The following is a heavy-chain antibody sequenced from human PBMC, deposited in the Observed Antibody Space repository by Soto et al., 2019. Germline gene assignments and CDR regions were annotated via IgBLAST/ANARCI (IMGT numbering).Heavy chain of an antibody. J-gene: IGHJ4*02. V-gene: IGHV4-39*01. CDR1: GGSISSSSYY. CDR3: ARGLYSSSSRKHFDY. CDR2: IYYSGST. Sequence: QLQLQESGPGLVKPSETLSLTCTVSGGSISSSSYYWGWIRQPPGKGLEWIGSIYYSGSTYYNPSLKSRVPISVDTSKNQFSLKLSSVTAADTAVYYCARGLYSSSSRKHFDYWGQGTLVTVSS. D-gene: IGHD6-6*01.